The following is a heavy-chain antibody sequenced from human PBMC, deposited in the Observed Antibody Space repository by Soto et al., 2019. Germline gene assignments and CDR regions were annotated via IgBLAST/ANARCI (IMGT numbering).Heavy chain of an antibody. J-gene: IGHJ6*02. V-gene: IGHV3-23*01. CDR2: ISGSGGST. CDR1: GFTFSSYA. CDR3: ARGNMYYDFWSGPYYYYGMDV. D-gene: IGHD3-3*01. Sequence: GGSLRLSCAASGFTFSSYAMSWVRQAPGKGLEWVSAISGSGGSTYYADSVKGRFTISRDNSKNTLYLQMNSLRAEDTAVYYCARGNMYYDFWSGPYYYYGMDVWGQGTTVTVSS.